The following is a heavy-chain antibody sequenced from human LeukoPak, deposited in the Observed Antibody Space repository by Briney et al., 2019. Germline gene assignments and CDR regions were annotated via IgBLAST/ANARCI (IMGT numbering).Heavy chain of an antibody. CDR2: VNPNSGGT. D-gene: IGHD3-3*01. CDR1: GYTFTSYY. CDR3: ARAYDFWSGYYKYYYYGMDV. Sequence: ASVKVSCKASGYTFTSYYMHWVRQAPGQGLEWMGWVNPNSGGTNYAQKFQGRVTMTRDTSISTAYMELSRLRSDDTAVYYCARAYDFWSGYYKYYYYGMDVWGQGTTVTVSS. V-gene: IGHV1-2*02. J-gene: IGHJ6*02.